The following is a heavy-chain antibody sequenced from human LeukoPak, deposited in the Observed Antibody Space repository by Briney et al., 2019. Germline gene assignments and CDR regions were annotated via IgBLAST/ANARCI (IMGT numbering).Heavy chain of an antibody. V-gene: IGHV3-15*01. CDR3: TLNDPRPDY. Sequence: GGSLRLSCAASGFTFSKAWMGWVRQAPGKRLEWVGRIRSQTNGGTTDYAAPVKGRFTISRDDSKNMVYLQMNSLKTEDTAVYYCTLNDPRPDYWGQGTLVTVSS. D-gene: IGHD2-8*01. J-gene: IGHJ4*02. CDR2: IRSQTNGGTT. CDR1: GFTFSKAW.